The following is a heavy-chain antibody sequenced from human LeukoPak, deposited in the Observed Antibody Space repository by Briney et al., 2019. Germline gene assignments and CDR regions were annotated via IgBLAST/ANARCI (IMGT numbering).Heavy chain of an antibody. J-gene: IGHJ4*02. CDR3: ARQGRGGYRRDFDY. D-gene: IGHD5-24*01. CDR2: IDPSDSHI. V-gene: IGHV5-10-1*01. CDR1: GXSFTSNC. Sequence: GESLKISFNGSGXSFTSNCISWVRQLPGKGLEWTGRIDPSDSHINYSPSFQGHVTISVDKSISTAYLQWSSLRASDTAMYYCARQGRGGYRRDFDYWGQGTLVTVSS.